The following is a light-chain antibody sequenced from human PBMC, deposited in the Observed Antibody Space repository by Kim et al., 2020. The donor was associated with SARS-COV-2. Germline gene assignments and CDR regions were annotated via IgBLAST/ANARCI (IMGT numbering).Light chain of an antibody. Sequence: GSPGERATLSCRASQSVSSNLAWYQQKLGQAPRLLIYGASTRATGIPARFSGSGSGTDFTLTISSLQSEDFAVYYCQQYNNWPLTFGGGTKVDIK. CDR3: QQYNNWPLT. CDR1: QSVSSN. CDR2: GAS. V-gene: IGKV3-15*01. J-gene: IGKJ4*01.